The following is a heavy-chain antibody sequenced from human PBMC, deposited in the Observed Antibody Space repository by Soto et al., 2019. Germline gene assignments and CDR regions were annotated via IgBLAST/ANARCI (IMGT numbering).Heavy chain of an antibody. D-gene: IGHD2-2*02. Sequence: EVQLVESGGGLVLPGGSLRLSCAASGFTFGGRTMNWVRQAPGKGLEWVSSISTDSSYIYYADSVKGRFTISRDNAKNSLYLQMNSLRAEDTAVYYCARGHCSRTSCYTGGYYYYGMDFWGQGTTVTVSS. CDR1: GFTFGGRT. CDR2: ISTDSSYI. J-gene: IGHJ6*02. CDR3: ARGHCSRTSCYTGGYYYYGMDF. V-gene: IGHV3-21*06.